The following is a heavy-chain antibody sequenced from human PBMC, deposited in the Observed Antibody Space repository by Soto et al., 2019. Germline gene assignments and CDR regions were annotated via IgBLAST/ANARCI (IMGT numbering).Heavy chain of an antibody. Sequence: LCGGSISSGGYYWSWIRQHPGKGLEWIGYIYYSGSTYYNPSLKSRVTISVDTSKNQFSLKLSSVTAADTTVYYCAREIAARPFYDYYGMDVW. CDR2: IYYSGST. V-gene: IGHV4-31*02. CDR3: AREIAARPFYDYYGMDV. CDR1: GGSISSGGYY. J-gene: IGHJ6*01. D-gene: IGHD6-6*01.